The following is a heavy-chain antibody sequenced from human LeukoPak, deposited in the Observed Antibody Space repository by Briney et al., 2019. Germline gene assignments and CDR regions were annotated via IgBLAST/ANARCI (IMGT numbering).Heavy chain of an antibody. CDR3: ARHGDVRGVIYLIDY. CDR1: GDSVSSNR. Sequence: SETLSLTCIVSGDSVSSNRWGWIRQSPGKGLEWIGYIHDSGSSSYNPSLKSRVTISVDMSKNQFSLRLASVTAADTAVYYCARHGDVRGVIYLIDYWGKGTLVAVSS. D-gene: IGHD3-10*02. V-gene: IGHV4-59*08. CDR2: IHDSGSS. J-gene: IGHJ4*02.